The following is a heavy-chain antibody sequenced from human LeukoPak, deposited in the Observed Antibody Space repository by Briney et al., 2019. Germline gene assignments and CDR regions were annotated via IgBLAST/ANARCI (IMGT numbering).Heavy chain of an antibody. D-gene: IGHD3-10*01. CDR1: GYXFTSYG. J-gene: IGHJ5*02. CDR3: ARKLGFGEVSGFDP. V-gene: IGHV1-18*01. CDR2: ISAYNGYT. Sequence: ASVKVSCNASGYXFTSYGISWVRQAPGQGLEWMGWISAYNGYTNYAQKLQGRVTMTTDTSTSTAYMELRSLRSDDTAVYYCARKLGFGEVSGFDPWGQGTLVTVSS.